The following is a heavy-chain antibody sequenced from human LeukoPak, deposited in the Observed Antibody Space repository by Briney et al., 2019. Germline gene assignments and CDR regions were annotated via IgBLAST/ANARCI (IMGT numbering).Heavy chain of an antibody. Sequence: PSQTLSLTCTVSGGSISSGSYYWSWIRQPPGKGLEWIGYIYYSGSTNYNPSLKSRVTISVDTSKNQFSLKLSSVTAADTAVYYCARDLLLSSVFDPWGQGTLVTVSS. CDR3: ARDLLLSSVFDP. CDR1: GGSISSGSYY. J-gene: IGHJ5*02. V-gene: IGHV4-61*01. CDR2: IYYSGST. D-gene: IGHD3-10*01.